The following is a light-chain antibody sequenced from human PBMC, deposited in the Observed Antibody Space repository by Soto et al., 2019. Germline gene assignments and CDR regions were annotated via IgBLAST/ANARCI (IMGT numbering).Light chain of an antibody. CDR3: QHYNIWPPWT. V-gene: IGKV3-15*01. Sequence: DIVMTQSPATLSVSPGQRATLSCRASQSVSSNLAWYQQKPGQAPRLLIYGASTRATGIPARFSGSGSGTYFTLTISSLQSEDFAVYYCQHYNIWPPWTFGQGTKVEIK. J-gene: IGKJ1*01. CDR2: GAS. CDR1: QSVSSN.